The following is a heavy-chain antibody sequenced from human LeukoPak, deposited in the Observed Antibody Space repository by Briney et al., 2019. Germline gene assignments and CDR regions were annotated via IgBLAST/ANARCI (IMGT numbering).Heavy chain of an antibody. Sequence: GTSVKVSCKASGFTFTRSAMQWVRQARGQRLEWVGWIVVGCGNTHYAQKFQERVTITRDMSKSTAYMELSNLRSEDTAVYYCAAAQNFPVYCSGGSCSYYFDYWGQGTLVTVSS. J-gene: IGHJ4*02. CDR1: GFTFTRSA. CDR2: IVVGCGNT. D-gene: IGHD2-15*01. V-gene: IGHV1-58*02. CDR3: AAAQNFPVYCSGGSCSYYFDY.